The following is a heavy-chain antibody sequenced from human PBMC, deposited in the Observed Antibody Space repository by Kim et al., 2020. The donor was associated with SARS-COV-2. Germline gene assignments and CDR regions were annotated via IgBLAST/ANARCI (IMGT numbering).Heavy chain of an antibody. Sequence: SVKGRFTISRDNSKNTLYLQMNSRRAEDPAVYYCARGPRSEAAAGTRFDYWGQGTLVTVSS. J-gene: IGHJ4*02. D-gene: IGHD6-13*01. V-gene: IGHV3-30*01. CDR3: ARGPRSEAAAGTRFDY.